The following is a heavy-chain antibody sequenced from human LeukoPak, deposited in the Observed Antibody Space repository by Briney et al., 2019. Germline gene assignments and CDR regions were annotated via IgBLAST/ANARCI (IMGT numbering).Heavy chain of an antibody. V-gene: IGHV3-21*01. D-gene: IGHD5-12*01. Sequence: GGSLRLSCAASGFTFSSYSMNWVRQAPGKGLEWVSSITSSSTYIYYAESVKGRFAISKGNAKNSLYLQMNSLRAEDTAVYYCARVHSGLFDYWGQGTLVTVSS. CDR3: ARVHSGLFDY. CDR2: ITSSSTYI. J-gene: IGHJ4*02. CDR1: GFTFSSYS.